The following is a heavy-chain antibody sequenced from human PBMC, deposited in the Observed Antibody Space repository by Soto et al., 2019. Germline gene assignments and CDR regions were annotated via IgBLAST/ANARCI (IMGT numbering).Heavy chain of an antibody. CDR1: GGSISSGGYY. V-gene: IGHV4-31*03. CDR3: ARDGDFRSYDS. D-gene: IGHD3-22*01. J-gene: IGHJ4*02. Sequence: QVQLQESGPGLVKPSQTLSLTCTVSGGSISSGGYYWSWIRQHPGKGLEWIGYIYYSGSTYYNPSLNSRVTIALDTSKNQFSLKLSSVTAADTAVYYCARDGDFRSYDSWGQGTLVTVSS. CDR2: IYYSGST.